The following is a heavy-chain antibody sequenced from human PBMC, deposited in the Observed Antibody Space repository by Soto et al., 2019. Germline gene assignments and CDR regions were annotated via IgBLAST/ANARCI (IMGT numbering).Heavy chain of an antibody. CDR2: LFSTDEK. Sequence: QVTLKESGPVLVKPTETLTLTCTVSGFSLSNARMGVSWIRQPPGKALEWLALLFSTDEKSYSTSLKSRLTISKATSKSQVVLTMTNMDPVDTATDYCARIDDYAYYNMDGWGKGTTVTVSS. J-gene: IGHJ6*03. CDR3: ARIDDYAYYNMDG. V-gene: IGHV2-26*01. CDR1: GFSLSNARMG.